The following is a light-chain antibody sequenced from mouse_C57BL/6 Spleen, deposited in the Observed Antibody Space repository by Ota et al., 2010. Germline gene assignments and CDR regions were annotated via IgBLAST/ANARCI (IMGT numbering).Light chain of an antibody. CDR2: AAS. V-gene: IGKV3-12*01. J-gene: IGKJ1*01. Sequence: XLLTQRLPSLPLRLYLWGDEGRPSHAGRAKVVSTSGYSYMHXFQQKPGQPPNYLIYAASNQGSGVPARFSGSGSGTDFTLNIHPVEEEDTATYYCQHSWEIPRTFGGGTKLEIK. CDR1: KVVSTSGYSY. CDR3: QHSWEIPRT.